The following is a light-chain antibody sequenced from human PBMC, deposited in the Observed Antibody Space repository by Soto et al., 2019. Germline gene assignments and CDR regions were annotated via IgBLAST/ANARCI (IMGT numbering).Light chain of an antibody. J-gene: IGKJ2*01. CDR2: AAS. V-gene: IGKV3-15*01. CDR3: QQYNSWPPNYT. Sequence: EIVMTQSPATLSVSPGERATLSCRASQTVSTNLAWYQQKPGQAPRLLIYAASTRATGIPARFSGSGSGTEFTLTISSLQSEDFAIYYCQQYNSWPPNYTFGQGTKLDIK. CDR1: QTVSTN.